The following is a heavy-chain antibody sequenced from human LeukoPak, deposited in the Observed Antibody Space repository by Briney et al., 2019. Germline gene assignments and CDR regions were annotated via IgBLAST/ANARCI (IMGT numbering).Heavy chain of an antibody. V-gene: IGHV3-30*04. CDR1: GFTFISYA. Sequence: PGGSLRLSCAASGFTFISYAMHWVRQAPGKGLEWVAVISYDGSNNYYADSVKGRFTISRDNSKNTLYLQINSLRAEDTAVYYCARGGRYGDYDHWFDPWGQGTLVTVSS. J-gene: IGHJ5*02. CDR2: ISYDGSNN. CDR3: ARGGRYGDYDHWFDP. D-gene: IGHD4-17*01.